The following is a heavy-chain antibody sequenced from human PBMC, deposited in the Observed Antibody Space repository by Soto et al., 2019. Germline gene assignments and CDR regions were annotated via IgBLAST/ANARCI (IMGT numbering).Heavy chain of an antibody. J-gene: IGHJ4*02. CDR3: ARDIGYCSGGSCFHY. CDR1: GFTVSSNY. CDR2: IYSGGST. Sequence: GGSLRLSCAASGFTVSSNYMSWVRQAPGKGLEWVSVIYSGGSTYYADSVKGRFTISRDNSKNTLYLQMNSLRAEDTAVYYCARDIGYCSGGSCFHYWGQGTLVTVSS. D-gene: IGHD2-15*01. V-gene: IGHV3-53*01.